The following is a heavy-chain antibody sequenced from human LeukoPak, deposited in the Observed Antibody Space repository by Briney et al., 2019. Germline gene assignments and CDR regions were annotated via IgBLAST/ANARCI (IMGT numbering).Heavy chain of an antibody. Sequence: SVKVSCKASGYTFTSYAISWVRQAPGQGLEWMGGIIPIFGTANYAQKFQGRVTITADESTSTAYMELSSLRSEDTAVYYCARDCSSTSCSFDYWGQGTLVTVSS. V-gene: IGHV1-69*13. J-gene: IGHJ4*02. CDR1: GYTFTSYA. CDR3: ARDCSSTSCSFDY. CDR2: IIPIFGTA. D-gene: IGHD2-2*01.